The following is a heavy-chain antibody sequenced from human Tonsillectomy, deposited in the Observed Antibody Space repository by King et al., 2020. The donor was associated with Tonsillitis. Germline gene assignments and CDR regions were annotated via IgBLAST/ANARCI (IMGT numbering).Heavy chain of an antibody. Sequence: VQLVESGGGLVKPGGSLRLSCAASGFTFSNAWMNWVRQAPGKGLEWVGRIKSKTDGGTTDYAAPVKGRFTISRDDSKNTLYLQMNSLKIEDTAVYYCTTVPPYCTNGVCYLLTDYYYMDVWGKGNTVTVSS. J-gene: IGHJ6*03. D-gene: IGHD2-8*01. CDR3: TTVPPYCTNGVCYLLTDYYYMDV. CDR2: IKSKTDGGTT. V-gene: IGHV3-15*07. CDR1: GFTFSNAW.